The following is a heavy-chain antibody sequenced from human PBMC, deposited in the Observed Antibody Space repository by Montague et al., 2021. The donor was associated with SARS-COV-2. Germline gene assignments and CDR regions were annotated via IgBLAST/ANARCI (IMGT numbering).Heavy chain of an antibody. V-gene: IGHV3-9*01. D-gene: IGHD6-25*01. CDR2: ISWNSGYI. CDR3: AKGAAKTFYYNGMGV. CDR1: GFTFGDYA. J-gene: IGHJ6*02. Sequence: SLRLSCAASGFTFGDYALHWVRQAPGKGLEWVSAISWNSGYIDYAGSVKGRFTISRDNDKNSLYLEMNSLSAEDTALYYCAKGAAKTFYYNGMGVWGQGTTITVSS.